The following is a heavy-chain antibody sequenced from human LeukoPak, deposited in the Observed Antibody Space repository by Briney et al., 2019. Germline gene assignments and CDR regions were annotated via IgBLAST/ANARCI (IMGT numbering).Heavy chain of an antibody. D-gene: IGHD5-18*01. CDR1: RFTFSSYA. Sequence: GGSLRLSCAASRFTFSSYAMSWVRQAPGKGLEWVSAISGSGGSTYYADSVKGRFTVSRDNSKNTLYLQMNSLRAEDTAVYYCAKVTTYSYGPFDYWGQGTLVTVSS. CDR3: AKVTTYSYGPFDY. V-gene: IGHV3-23*01. CDR2: ISGSGGST. J-gene: IGHJ4*02.